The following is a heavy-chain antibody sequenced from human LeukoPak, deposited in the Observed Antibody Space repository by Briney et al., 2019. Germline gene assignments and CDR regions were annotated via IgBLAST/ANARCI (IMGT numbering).Heavy chain of an antibody. J-gene: IGHJ6*03. Sequence: GASVKVSCKASGYTFTSYGISWVRQAPGQGLEWMGWISAYNGNTNYAQKLQGRVTITRNTSISTAYMELSSLRSEDTAVYYCARALYYDFWSGYYKAGPPYYMDVWGKGTTVTVSS. CDR1: GYTFTSYG. D-gene: IGHD3-3*01. V-gene: IGHV1-18*01. CDR2: ISAYNGNT. CDR3: ARALYYDFWSGYYKAGPPYYMDV.